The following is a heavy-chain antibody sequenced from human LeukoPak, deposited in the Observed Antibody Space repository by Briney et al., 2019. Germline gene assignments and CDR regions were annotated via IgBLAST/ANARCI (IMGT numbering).Heavy chain of an antibody. CDR3: ARDRSARLVRDAFDI. CDR1: GFSFKDYN. V-gene: IGHV3-30*03. D-gene: IGHD6-19*01. J-gene: IGHJ3*02. Sequence: GRSLRLSCAASGFSFKDYNMHWVRQAPGKGLEWVAVITYDGSNKYYTDSVKGRFTISRDNSKNTLYLQMNSLRAEDTAVYYCARDRSARLVRDAFDIWGQGTMVTVSS. CDR2: ITYDGSNK.